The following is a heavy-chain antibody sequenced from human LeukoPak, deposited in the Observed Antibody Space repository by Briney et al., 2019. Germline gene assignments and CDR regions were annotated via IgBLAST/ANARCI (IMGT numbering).Heavy chain of an antibody. V-gene: IGHV1-2*02. CDR1: GYTFTGDY. CDR3: ARHVGYSNWFDP. D-gene: IGHD2-15*01. J-gene: IGHJ5*02. Sequence: ASVKVSCKASGYTFTGDYIHWGRQAPGQGREWMGWINPTSGGTNYAQKFQGRVTMTRDTSISTAYMELSRLRSDDTAVYYCARHVGYSNWFDPWGQGTLVTVSS. CDR2: INPTSGGT.